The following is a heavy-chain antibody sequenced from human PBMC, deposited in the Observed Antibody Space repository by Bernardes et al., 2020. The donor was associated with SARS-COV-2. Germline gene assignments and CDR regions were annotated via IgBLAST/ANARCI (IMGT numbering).Heavy chain of an antibody. Sequence: SCKASGYTFTNYGISWVRQAPGQGLEWMGWISAYNGTTTYAQKLQGRVTMTTDTSTSTAYMELRSLRSDDTAVYYCARDRVVVAAATHPNYYYYGMDVWGQGTTVTVSS. CDR1: GYTFTNYG. CDR2: ISAYNGTT. J-gene: IGHJ6*02. D-gene: IGHD2-15*01. CDR3: ARDRVVVAAATHPNYYYYGMDV. V-gene: IGHV1-18*01.